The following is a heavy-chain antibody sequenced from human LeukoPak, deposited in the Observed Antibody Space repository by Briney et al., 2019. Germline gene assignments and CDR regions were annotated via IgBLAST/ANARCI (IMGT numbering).Heavy chain of an antibody. V-gene: IGHV4-59*08. D-gene: IGHD1-14*01. CDR2: IYSRGSS. CDR3: ARHPVQGITGAWFDP. J-gene: IGHJ5*02. CDR1: GGSISSYY. Sequence: PSETLSLTCTVSGGSISSYYCSWIRQPPGKGLEWIGYIYSRGSSKYNPSLKSRVNMSVDRSKNQFSLKLSSVTAADTAVYYCARHPVQGITGAWFDPWGQGALVTVSS.